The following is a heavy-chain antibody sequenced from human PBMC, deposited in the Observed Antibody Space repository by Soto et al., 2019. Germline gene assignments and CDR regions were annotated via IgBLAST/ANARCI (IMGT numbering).Heavy chain of an antibody. CDR1: GYTFTSYG. CDR2: ISAYNGNT. Sequence: QVQLVQSGAEVKKPGASVKVSCKASGYTFTSYGISWVRQAPGQELEWMGWISAYNGNTNYAHKLQGRVTMTTDTSTSTAYMELRGLRAEDTAVYYCARRLYYDVWSGYYPRPDGMDVWGQGTTVTVSS. CDR3: ARRLYYDVWSGYYPRPDGMDV. V-gene: IGHV1-18*01. J-gene: IGHJ6*02. D-gene: IGHD3-3*01.